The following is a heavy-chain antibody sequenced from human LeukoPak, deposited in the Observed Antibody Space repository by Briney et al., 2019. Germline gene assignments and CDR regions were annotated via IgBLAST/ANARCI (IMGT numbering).Heavy chain of an antibody. J-gene: IGHJ4*02. Sequence: GGSLRLSCAASGFTFSSYWMHWVRQAPGKGLEWVSALSGSGGSAYYADSVKGRFTISRDNSKNTLYLQMNSLRAEDTAVYYCAKGRYDSSGFNWAAWGQGTLVTVSS. CDR3: AKGRYDSSGFNWAA. D-gene: IGHD3-22*01. CDR1: GFTFSSYW. V-gene: IGHV3-23*01. CDR2: LSGSGGSA.